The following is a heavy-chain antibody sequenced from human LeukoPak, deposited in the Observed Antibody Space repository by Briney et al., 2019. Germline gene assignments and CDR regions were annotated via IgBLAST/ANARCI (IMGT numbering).Heavy chain of an antibody. CDR1: GYTFSLYA. CDR2: INTYSGNP. J-gene: IGHJ4*02. V-gene: IGHV7-4-1*02. D-gene: IGHD3-9*01. CDR3: ARAPHSLRGEYFDWLLSHLDY. Sequence: ASVKVSCKASGYTFSLYALNWVRQAPGQGLEWMGWINTYSGNPTYVRRFAGRFVFSLDTSVSTAYLQINNVKADDTAVYYCARAPHSLRGEYFDWLLSHLDYWGQGTLVTVSS.